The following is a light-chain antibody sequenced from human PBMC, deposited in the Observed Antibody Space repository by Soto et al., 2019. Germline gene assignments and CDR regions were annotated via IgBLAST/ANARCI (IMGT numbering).Light chain of an antibody. J-gene: IGKJ5*01. CDR2: FIS. CDR3: QQTYSRPVT. CDR1: QPISSY. Sequence: DIEMTQSPSALSASVGDKVTITCRASQPISSYLNWYPHKPGEAPRLLIYFISRLQSGAPSRFSGSGAGKDCTRTIDSPQPEDTATYYCQQTYSRPVTFGQGTRLEI. V-gene: IGKV1-39*01.